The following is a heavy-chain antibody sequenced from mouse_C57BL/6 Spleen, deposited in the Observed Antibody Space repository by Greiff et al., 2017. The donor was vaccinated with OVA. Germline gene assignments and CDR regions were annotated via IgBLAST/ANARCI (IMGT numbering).Heavy chain of an antibody. J-gene: IGHJ2*01. D-gene: IGHD2-13*01. CDR2: INPGDGDT. CDR1: GYAFSSYW. Sequence: QVQLQQSGAELVKPGASVKLSCKASGYAFSSYWMHWVKQRPGQGLEWIGYINPGDGDTNYNEKFKGKATLTADKSSSTAYMQLSSLTYEDSAVYDCARSGYYDDNDYWGQGTTLTVSS. V-gene: IGHV1-80*01. CDR3: ARSGYYDDNDY.